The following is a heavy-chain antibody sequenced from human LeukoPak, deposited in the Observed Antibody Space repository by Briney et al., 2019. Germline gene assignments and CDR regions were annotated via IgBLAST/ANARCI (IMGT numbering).Heavy chain of an antibody. D-gene: IGHD3-3*01. J-gene: IGHJ5*02. CDR3: ARVFSYPLRAPFDP. CDR2: IFYSGST. CDR1: GGSISSYY. V-gene: IGHV4-59*01. Sequence: PSETLSLTCTVSGGSISSYYWSWIRRPPGKGLEWIGYIFYSGSTNHNPSLKSRVTISVDTSKNQFSLKLSSVTAADTAVYYCARVFSYPLRAPFDPWGQGTLVTVSS.